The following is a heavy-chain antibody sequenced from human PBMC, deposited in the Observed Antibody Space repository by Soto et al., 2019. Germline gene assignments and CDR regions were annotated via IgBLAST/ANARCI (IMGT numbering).Heavy chain of an antibody. D-gene: IGHD6-6*01. CDR3: AREQRSSSGGGFDY. V-gene: IGHV3-33*01. CDR2: IWYDGSNK. CDR1: GFTFSSYG. J-gene: IGHJ4*02. Sequence: GGSLRLSCAASGFTFSSYGMHWVRQAPGKGLEWVAVIWYDGSNKYYADSVKGRFTISRDNSKNTLYLQMNGLRAEDTAVYYCAREQRSSSGGGFDYWGQGTLVTVSS.